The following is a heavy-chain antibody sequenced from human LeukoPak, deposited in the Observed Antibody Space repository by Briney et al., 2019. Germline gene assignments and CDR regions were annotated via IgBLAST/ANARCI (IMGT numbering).Heavy chain of an antibody. D-gene: IGHD3-10*01. Sequence: TGGSLRLSCAASGFTFSSYAMHWVRQAPGKGLEWVAVISYDGSNKYYADSVKGRFTISRDNSKNTLYLQMNSLRAEDTAVYYCARPMVRGVTDYWGQGTLVTVSS. V-gene: IGHV3-30-3*01. CDR1: GFTFSSYA. CDR3: ARPMVRGVTDY. CDR2: ISYDGSNK. J-gene: IGHJ4*02.